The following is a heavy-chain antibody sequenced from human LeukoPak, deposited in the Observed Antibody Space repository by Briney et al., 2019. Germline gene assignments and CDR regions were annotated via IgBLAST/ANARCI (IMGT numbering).Heavy chain of an antibody. CDR3: ARGCPKYYYDSSGLLDY. V-gene: IGHV4-59*01. D-gene: IGHD3-22*01. Sequence: TSETLSGTCTVPGGSISSYYWSWIRQPPGKGLEWIGYIYYSGSTNYNPSLKSRVTISVDTSKNQFSLKLGSVTAADTAVYYCARGCPKYYYDSSGLLDYWGQGTLVTVSP. CDR1: GGSISSYY. J-gene: IGHJ4*02. CDR2: IYYSGST.